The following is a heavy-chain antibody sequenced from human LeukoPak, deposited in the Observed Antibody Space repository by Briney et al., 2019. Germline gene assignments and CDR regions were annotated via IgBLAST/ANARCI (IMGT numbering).Heavy chain of an antibody. CDR3: AKQLWPNYYYYYMGV. CDR2: ISSSSSYI. CDR1: GFTFSSYS. V-gene: IGHV3-21*04. Sequence: GGSLRLSCAASGFTFSSYSMNWVRQAPGKGLECVSSISSSSSYIYYADSVKGRFTISRDNAKNSLYLQMNSLRAEDTAVYYCAKQLWPNYYYYYMGVWGKGTTVTISS. D-gene: IGHD5-18*01. J-gene: IGHJ6*03.